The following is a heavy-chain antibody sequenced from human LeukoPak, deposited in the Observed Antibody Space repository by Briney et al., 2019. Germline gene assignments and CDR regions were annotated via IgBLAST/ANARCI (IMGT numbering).Heavy chain of an antibody. CDR3: ATVVLWFGELPSLIPVPDAFDI. CDR2: INSDGSST. D-gene: IGHD3-10*01. CDR1: GFTFSSYW. Sequence: GGSLRLSCAASGFTFSSYWMHWVRQAPGKGLVWVSRINSDGSSTSYADSVKGRFTISRDNAKNTLYLQMNSLRAEDTAVYYCATVVLWFGELPSLIPVPDAFDIWGQGTMVTVSS. J-gene: IGHJ3*02. V-gene: IGHV3-74*01.